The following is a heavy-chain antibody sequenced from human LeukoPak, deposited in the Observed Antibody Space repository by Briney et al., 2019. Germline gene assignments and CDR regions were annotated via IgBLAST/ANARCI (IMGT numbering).Heavy chain of an antibody. V-gene: IGHV3-74*01. CDR1: GFTFSSYW. J-gene: IGHJ4*02. Sequence: GGSLRLSCAASGFTFSSYWMHWVRQAPGKGLVWVSRINSDGSSTSYADSVKGRFTISRDNAKNTLYLQMNSLRAEDTAVYYCARAQGYDILTGPLDYWGQGTLVTVSS. D-gene: IGHD3-9*01. CDR2: INSDGSST. CDR3: ARAQGYDILTGPLDY.